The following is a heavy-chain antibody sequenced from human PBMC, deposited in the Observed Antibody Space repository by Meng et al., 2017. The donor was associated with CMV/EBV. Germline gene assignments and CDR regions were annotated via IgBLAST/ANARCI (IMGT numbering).Heavy chain of an antibody. CDR3: ARGFSTIFGVPKRGRQYGMDV. CDR1: GFTVSSNY. CDR2: IYSGGST. Sequence: GSLRLSCAASGFTVSSNYMSWVRQAPGKGLEWVSVIYSGGSTYYADSVKGRFTISRDNSKNTLYLQMNSLRAEDTAVYYCARGFSTIFGVPKRGRQYGMDVWGQGTTVTVSS. J-gene: IGHJ6*02. D-gene: IGHD3-3*01. V-gene: IGHV3-53*01.